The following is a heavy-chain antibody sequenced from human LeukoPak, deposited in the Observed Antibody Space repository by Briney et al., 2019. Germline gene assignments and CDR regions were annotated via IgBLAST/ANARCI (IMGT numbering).Heavy chain of an antibody. V-gene: IGHV3-74*01. CDR2: INSDGRST. D-gene: IGHD6-13*01. CDR1: GFTFSSYW. CDR3: ALSREAAGTVFGD. Sequence: GGSLRLSCAASGFTFSSYWMHWVRQAPGKGLVWVSRINSDGRSTTYADSVKGRSTISRGNAKNTLYLQMNSLRAEDTAVYYCALSREAAGTVFGDWGQGTLVTLSS. J-gene: IGHJ4*02.